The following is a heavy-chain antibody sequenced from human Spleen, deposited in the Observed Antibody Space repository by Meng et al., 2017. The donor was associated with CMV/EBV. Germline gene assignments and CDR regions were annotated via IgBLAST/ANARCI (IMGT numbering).Heavy chain of an antibody. CDR2: IGASAGGT. CDR3: AKTRNGYGGQDY. V-gene: IGHV3-23*01. CDR1: GLTFSSYG. J-gene: IGHJ4*02. D-gene: IGHD5-12*01. Sequence: RGSLRLSCEASGLTFSSYGMSWVRQAPGKGLEWVSAIGASAGGTCYADSVKGRFTISRDNSKNTVSLEMRSLTVEDTAIYYCAKTRNGYGGQDYWGQGVLVTVSS.